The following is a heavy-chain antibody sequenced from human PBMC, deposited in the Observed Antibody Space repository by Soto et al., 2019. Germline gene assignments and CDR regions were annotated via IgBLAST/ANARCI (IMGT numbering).Heavy chain of an antibody. J-gene: IGHJ4*02. CDR1: GDSVTSHY. CDR2: MHYTGFS. CDR3: ARQIGELYSYFDY. D-gene: IGHD3-10*01. Sequence: PSENLSLTCSFSGDSVTSHYLTWIRQSPEKGLEWIGYMHYTGFSHYNPSLKSRLTISVDRSKNQFTLKLSSVTAADTAVYYCARQIGELYSYFDYWGQGTLVTVSS. V-gene: IGHV4-59*08.